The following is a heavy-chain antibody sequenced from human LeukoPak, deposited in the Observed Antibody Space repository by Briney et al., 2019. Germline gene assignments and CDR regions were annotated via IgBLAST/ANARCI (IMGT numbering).Heavy chain of an antibody. V-gene: IGHV3-7*01. Sequence: GGSLRLSCAASGFTFSSYWMSWVRQAPGKGLEWVAHIKQDGSEKNYVDSVKGRFTISRDNAKNSVDLQMNSLRVEDTAVYYCARVAAAGTGIFVNFLYSMDIWGNGTTVTIS. J-gene: IGHJ6*03. CDR3: ARVAAAGTGIFVNFLYSMDI. D-gene: IGHD6-13*01. CDR1: GFTFSSYW. CDR2: IKQDGSEK.